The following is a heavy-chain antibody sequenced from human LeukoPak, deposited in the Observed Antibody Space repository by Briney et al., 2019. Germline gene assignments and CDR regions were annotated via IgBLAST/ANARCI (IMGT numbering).Heavy chain of an antibody. J-gene: IGHJ4*02. CDR2: IYHSGST. V-gene: IGHV4-4*02. D-gene: IGHD4-17*01. CDR1: GFTFSSYGM. Sequence: PGGSLRLSCAASGFTFSSYGMSWVRQAPGKGLEWIGEIYHSGSTNYNPSLKSRVTISVDKSKNQFSLKLSSVTAADTAVYYCARHDYGDYYFDYWGQGTLVTVSS. CDR3: ARHDYGDYYFDY.